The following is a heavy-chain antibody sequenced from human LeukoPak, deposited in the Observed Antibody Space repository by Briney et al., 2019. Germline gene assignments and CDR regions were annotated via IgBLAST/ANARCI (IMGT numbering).Heavy chain of an antibody. CDR3: ARLMYSGSLNNVFDI. D-gene: IGHD1-26*01. V-gene: IGHV1-2*04. CDR1: GYTFNRYY. J-gene: IGHJ3*02. CDR2: INPKTCGT. Sequence: SVKVSCKACGYTFNRYYLHWVRQPPGQGLEWMGWINPKTCGTTYAQMSKGWVTMTRATSISTAYMEVTRLRSDDTAVYYCARLMYSGSLNNVFDIWGQGTMVTVSS.